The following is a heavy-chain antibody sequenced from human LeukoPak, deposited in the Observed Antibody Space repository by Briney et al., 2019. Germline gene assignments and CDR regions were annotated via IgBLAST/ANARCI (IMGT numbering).Heavy chain of an antibody. D-gene: IGHD4-11*01. V-gene: IGHV4-39*01. CDR3: ARLDYSNSYFDY. CDR1: GASIRSSAGYR. CDR2: ISYDGRR. Sequence: PSEPLSLTCAVSGASIRSSAGYRWGWIRQPPGKGLEWIGQISYDGRREYNPSLRSRVTISLDTSTNQFSLKVSSVTAADTAVYYCARLDYSNSYFDYWGQGTLVTVSS. J-gene: IGHJ4*02.